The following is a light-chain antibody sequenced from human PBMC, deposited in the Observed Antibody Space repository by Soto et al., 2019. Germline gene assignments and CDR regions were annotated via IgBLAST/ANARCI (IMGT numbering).Light chain of an antibody. V-gene: IGKV3-20*01. J-gene: IGKJ4*01. CDR1: QSVSSSY. CDR2: AAS. Sequence: EIVLTQSPGTLSLSPGERATLSCRASQSVSSSYLVWYQQKPGQAPRLLIYAASSSATGIPDRFSGSGSGSDFTLTISRLEPEDFAVYYCQQYVSSSFSFGGGTKVESK. CDR3: QQYVSSSFS.